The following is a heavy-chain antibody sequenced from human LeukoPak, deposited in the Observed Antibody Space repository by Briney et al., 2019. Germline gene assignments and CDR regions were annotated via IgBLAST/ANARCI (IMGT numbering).Heavy chain of an antibody. V-gene: IGHV1-2*02. Sequence: ASLKVSCTTSGYTFNGYYIHWVRQAPGQGLEWMGWINPNSGVTKYAQQFQGRVTMTWDTSVNTAYMELYTLTSDDTAMYYCARFGVVTNDAFDSWGQGTMVTISS. CDR1: GYTFNGYY. J-gene: IGHJ3*02. CDR3: ARFGVVTNDAFDS. CDR2: INPNSGVT. D-gene: IGHD3-3*01.